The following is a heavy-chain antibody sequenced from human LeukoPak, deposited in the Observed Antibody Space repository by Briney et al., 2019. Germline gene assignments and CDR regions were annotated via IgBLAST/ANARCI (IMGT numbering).Heavy chain of an antibody. CDR1: GFTFSDAW. CDR3: TRAIGGGRDPDFDY. CDR2: IKNKNTGETT. D-gene: IGHD2-15*01. V-gene: IGHV3-15*01. J-gene: IGHJ4*02. Sequence: GGSLRLSYAASGFTFSDAWMSWVRQAPGKGLEWVGRIKNKNTGETTDYAAPVKGRFTISRDDSKNTLYLQMNSLKSEDTAVYYCTRAIGGGRDPDFDYWGQGTLVTVSS.